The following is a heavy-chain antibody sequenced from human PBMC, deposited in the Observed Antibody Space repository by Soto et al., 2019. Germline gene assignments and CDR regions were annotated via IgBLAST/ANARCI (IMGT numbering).Heavy chain of an antibody. D-gene: IGHD2-15*01. V-gene: IGHV3-48*01. CDR1: GFTFSSYS. CDR3: AKFGYCSGGSCYRDQHQLQYFQH. J-gene: IGHJ1*01. Sequence: PGGSLRLSCAASGFTFSSYSMNWVRQAPGKGLEWVSYISSSSSTIYYADSVKGRFTISRDNAKNSLYLQMNSLRAEDTAVYYCAKFGYCSGGSCYRDQHQLQYFQHWGQGTLVTVSS. CDR2: ISSSSSTI.